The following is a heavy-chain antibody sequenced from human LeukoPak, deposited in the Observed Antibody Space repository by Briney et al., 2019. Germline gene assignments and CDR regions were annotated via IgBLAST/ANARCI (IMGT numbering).Heavy chain of an antibody. CDR1: GYTFTGYY. D-gene: IGHD2-2*01. V-gene: IGHV1-2*04. J-gene: IGHJ3*01. CDR2: INPNSGGT. Sequence: SVKVSCKASGYTFTGYYMHWVRQAPGQGLEWMGWINPNSGGTNYAQKFQGWVTMTRDTSITTAYMELSRLRSDDTAVYYCARGVLPASMRGVGDSFDVWGQGTMVTVSS. CDR3: ARGVLPASMRGVGDSFDV.